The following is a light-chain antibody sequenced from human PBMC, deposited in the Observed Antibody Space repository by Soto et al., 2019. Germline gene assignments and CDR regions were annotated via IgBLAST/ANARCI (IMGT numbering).Light chain of an antibody. Sequence: QSALTQPPSASGSPGQSVAISCTGTSSDIGAYNYVSWYQQHPGKVPKLIIYEVTNRPSGVPDRFSASKSGNTASLTVSGLQAEDEGDYYCSSYAGGKNYVLFAGGTQLTVL. CDR1: SSDIGAYNY. CDR3: SSYAGGKNYVL. CDR2: EVT. J-gene: IGLJ2*01. V-gene: IGLV2-8*01.